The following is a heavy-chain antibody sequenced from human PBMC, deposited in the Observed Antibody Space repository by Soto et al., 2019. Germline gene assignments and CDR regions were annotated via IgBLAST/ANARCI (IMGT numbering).Heavy chain of an antibody. Sequence: QVQLVESGGGVVQPGRSLRLSCAASGFTFSSYGMHWVRQAPGKGLDWVAVIWFDGSNKYYADSVKGRFTISRDNSKNTLYLQMNSLRAEVTSLYYCVRAVGPFDSWGHGTLVTVSS. CDR2: IWFDGSNK. J-gene: IGHJ4*01. CDR3: VRAVGPFDS. CDR1: GFTFSSYG. V-gene: IGHV3-33*01. D-gene: IGHD2-15*01.